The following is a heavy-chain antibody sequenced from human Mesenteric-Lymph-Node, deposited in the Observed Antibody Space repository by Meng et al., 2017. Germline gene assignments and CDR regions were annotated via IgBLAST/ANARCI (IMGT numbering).Heavy chain of an antibody. CDR1: GFTFSSYA. V-gene: IGHV3-30*01. J-gene: IGHJ6*02. CDR3: ASSGERWLVPNYYYYGMDV. Sequence: GGFLRLSCAASGFTFSSYAMHWVRQAPGKGLEWVAVISYDGSNKYYADSVKGRFTISRDNSKNTLYLQMNSLRAEDTAVYYCASSGERWLVPNYYYYGMDVWGQGTTVTVSS. D-gene: IGHD6-19*01. CDR2: ISYDGSNK.